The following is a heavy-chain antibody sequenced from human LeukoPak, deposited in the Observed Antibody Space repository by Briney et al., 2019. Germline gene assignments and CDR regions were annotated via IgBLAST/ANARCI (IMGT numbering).Heavy chain of an antibody. V-gene: IGHV3-21*01. Sequence: GGSLRLSCAASGFTFSSYSMNWVRQAPGKGLEWVSSISSSSSYIYYADSVKGRFTISRDNAKNSLHLQMNSLRAEDTAVYYCARDREDSSGYYQRYFDYWGQGTLVTVSS. CDR3: ARDREDSSGYYQRYFDY. D-gene: IGHD3-22*01. CDR2: ISSSSSYI. CDR1: GFTFSSYS. J-gene: IGHJ4*02.